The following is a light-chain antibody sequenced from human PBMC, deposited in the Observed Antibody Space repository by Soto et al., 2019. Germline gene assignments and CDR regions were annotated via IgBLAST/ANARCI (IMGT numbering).Light chain of an antibody. CDR1: GSDIATFNY. Sequence: QSVLAQPASMSGSPGQSITISCTGSGSDIATFNYVSWYQQYPGKAPKLLIYQVTSRASGVSHRFSGSKSDNTAALTISGLQPEDEAEYYCNSYSSTSFYVFGTGTKVTVL. J-gene: IGLJ1*01. V-gene: IGLV2-14*01. CDR2: QVT. CDR3: NSYSSTSFYV.